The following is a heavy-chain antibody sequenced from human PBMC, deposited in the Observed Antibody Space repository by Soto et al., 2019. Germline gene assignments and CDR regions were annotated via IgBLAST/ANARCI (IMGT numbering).Heavy chain of an antibody. Sequence: GGSLRLSCAASGFTVSSNYMSWVRQAPGKGLEWVSVIYSGGSTYYADSVKGRFTISRDNAKNSLYLQMNSLRAEDTAVYYCARGSLRVGDFDYWGQGTLVTVSS. V-gene: IGHV3-53*01. CDR1: GFTVSSNY. CDR3: ARGSLRVGDFDY. J-gene: IGHJ4*02. D-gene: IGHD2-21*01. CDR2: IYSGGST.